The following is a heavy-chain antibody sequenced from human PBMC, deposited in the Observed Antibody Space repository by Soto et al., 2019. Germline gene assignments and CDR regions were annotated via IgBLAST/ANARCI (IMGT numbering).Heavy chain of an antibody. CDR3: ARKQQWLVLKGNYYYGMDV. V-gene: IGHV3-30-3*01. J-gene: IGHJ6*02. CDR1: GFTFSSYA. CDR2: ISYDGSNK. Sequence: PGGSLRLSCAASGFTFSSYAMHWVRQAPGKGLEWVAVISYDGSNKYYADSVKGRFTISRDNSKNTLYLQMNSLRAEDTAVYYCARKQQWLVLKGNYYYGMDVWGQGTTVTVSS. D-gene: IGHD6-19*01.